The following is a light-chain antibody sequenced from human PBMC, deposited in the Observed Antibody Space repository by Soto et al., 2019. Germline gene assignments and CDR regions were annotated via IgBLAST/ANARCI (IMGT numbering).Light chain of an antibody. CDR2: GAS. CDR1: QSVSRNY. J-gene: IGKJ1*01. CDR3: QHYADAPRK. V-gene: IGKV3-20*01. Sequence: IVLTQSPGTLSLSPRERATLSCRASQSVSRNYLAWYKHRPGQAPRLLIYGASNRAPGIPDRFSGSGSGTDFTLIISRLETEDFAVYYCQHYADAPRKFGQGTQVE.